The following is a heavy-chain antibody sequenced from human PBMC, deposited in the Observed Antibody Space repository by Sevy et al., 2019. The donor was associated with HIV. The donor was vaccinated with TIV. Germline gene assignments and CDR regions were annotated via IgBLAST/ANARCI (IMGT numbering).Heavy chain of an antibody. CDR1: GGTFSSYA. CDR2: IIPIFGTA. D-gene: IGHD6-19*01. Sequence: ASVKVSCKASGGTFSSYAISWVRQAPGQGLEWMGGIIPIFGTANYAQKFQGRVTITAEESTSTAYMELSSLRSEDTAVYYCASGTIAVAGPYNWFDPWGQGTLVTVSS. CDR3: ASGTIAVAGPYNWFDP. J-gene: IGHJ5*02. V-gene: IGHV1-69*13.